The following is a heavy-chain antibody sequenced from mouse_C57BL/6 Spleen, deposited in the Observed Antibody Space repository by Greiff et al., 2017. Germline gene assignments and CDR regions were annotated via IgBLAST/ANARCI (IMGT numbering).Heavy chain of an antibody. CDR1: GYTFTSYW. CDR3: ASGVYYGSSYRYFDV. D-gene: IGHD1-1*01. CDR2: IDPSDSYT. J-gene: IGHJ1*03. Sequence: VQLQQPGAELVMPGASVKLSCKASGYTFTSYWMHWVKQRPGQGLEWIGEIDPSDSYTTYNQKFKGKSTLPVDKSSSTAYMQLSSLTSEDSAVYYCASGVYYGSSYRYFDVWGTGTTVTVSA. V-gene: IGHV1-69*01.